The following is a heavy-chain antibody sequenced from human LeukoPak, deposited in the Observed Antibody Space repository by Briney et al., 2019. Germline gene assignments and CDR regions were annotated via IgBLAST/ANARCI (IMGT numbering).Heavy chain of an antibody. CDR2: IYYTGTT. D-gene: IGHD5-24*01. CDR3: ARLERGHNYPKGFDS. J-gene: IGHJ4*02. Sequence: PSETLSLTCAVSGGSISSSSKYYWGWIRQSPGKGLEWIGSIYYTGTTYYNPSRNSRVTISVDSSKGQFSLKLTSMTAADTAVYYCARLERGHNYPKGFDSWGQGALVTVSS. CDR1: GGSISSSSKYY. V-gene: IGHV4-39*01.